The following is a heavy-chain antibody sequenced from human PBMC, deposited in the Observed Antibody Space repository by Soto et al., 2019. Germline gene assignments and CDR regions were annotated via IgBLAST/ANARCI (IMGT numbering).Heavy chain of an antibody. CDR3: GRGGGVYYFDY. J-gene: IGHJ4*02. Sequence: SETLSLTCAVYGGSFSGYYWSWIRQPPGKGLEWIGYIYYSGITDYNPSLKSRVTISVDTSKSQFSLKLSSVTAADTAVYYCGRGGGVYYFDYWGQGTLVTVSS. V-gene: IGHV4-59*01. CDR2: IYYSGIT. D-gene: IGHD2-8*02. CDR1: GGSFSGYY.